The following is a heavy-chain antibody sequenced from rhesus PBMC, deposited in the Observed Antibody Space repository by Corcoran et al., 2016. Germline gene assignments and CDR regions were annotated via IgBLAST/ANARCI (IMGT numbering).Heavy chain of an antibody. CDR3: VRIQYISGKNRFDV. CDR1: GFSLSNSGLG. Sequence: QVTLKESGPALVKPTQTLTLTCPFSGFSLSNSGLGLGWIRQPPGKALKWLASIYLDDDMYYTTSLKSRLTISKDTSKNPVVLTMTNMDPVDTATYYCVRIQYISGKNRFDVWGAGVLVTVSS. D-gene: IGHD4-23*01. V-gene: IGHV2S1*01. CDR2: IYLDDDM. J-gene: IGHJ5-1*01.